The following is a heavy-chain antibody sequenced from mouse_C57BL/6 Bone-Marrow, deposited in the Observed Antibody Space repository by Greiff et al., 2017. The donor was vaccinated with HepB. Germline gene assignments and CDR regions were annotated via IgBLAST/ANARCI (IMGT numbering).Heavy chain of an antibody. Sequence: EVQVVESGGGLVKPGGSLKLSCAASGFTFSDYGMHWVRQAPEKGLEWVAYISSGSSTIYYADTVKGRFTISRDNAKNTLFLQMTSLSSEDTAMYYCARGYYYGSSPFAYWGQGTLVTVSA. J-gene: IGHJ3*01. D-gene: IGHD1-1*01. CDR3: ARGYYYGSSPFAY. V-gene: IGHV5-17*01. CDR1: GFTFSDYG. CDR2: ISSGSSTI.